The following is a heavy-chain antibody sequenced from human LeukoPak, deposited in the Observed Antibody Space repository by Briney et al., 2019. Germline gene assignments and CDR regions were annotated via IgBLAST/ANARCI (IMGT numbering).Heavy chain of an antibody. CDR3: ARDDTVTTRVGFID. CDR1: GFTFSSYW. Sequence: WGSLRLSCAASGFTFSSYWMSWVRQAPGKGLEWVANIKQDGSEKYYVDSVKGRFTISRDNDKNSLYLQMNSLRAEDTAVYYCARDDTVTTRVGFIDWGQGTLVTVSS. CDR2: IKQDGSEK. J-gene: IGHJ4*02. D-gene: IGHD4-17*01. V-gene: IGHV3-7*01.